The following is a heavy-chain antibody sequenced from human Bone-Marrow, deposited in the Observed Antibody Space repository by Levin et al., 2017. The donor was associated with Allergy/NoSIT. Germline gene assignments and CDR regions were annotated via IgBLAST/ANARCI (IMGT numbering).Heavy chain of an antibody. J-gene: IGHJ5*02. Sequence: GESLKISCAVSGFIFSSSGVHWVRQPPGRGLEWVAVTSSDGSKTYYADSVRGRFIVSRDNSKNTLYLEMNSLRPEDTALYYCAKDDASYWIDPWGQGTLVTVAS. CDR1: GFIFSSSG. V-gene: IGHV3-30*18. CDR3: AKDDASYWIDP. CDR2: TSSDGSKT.